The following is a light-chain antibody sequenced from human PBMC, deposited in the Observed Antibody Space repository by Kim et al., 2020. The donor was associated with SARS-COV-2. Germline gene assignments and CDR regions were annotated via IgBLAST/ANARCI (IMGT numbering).Light chain of an antibody. CDR1: QSISSW. CDR3: QQADGFPLT. J-gene: IGKJ4*01. V-gene: IGKV1-12*01. Sequence: DIQMTQSPSSVSASVGDRVTMPCRASQSISSWLAWYQQKAGEAPKLLIYGASTLQSGVPSRFSGSGSGTDFTLTITSLQPEDVATYYCQQADGFPLTFGGGTTGEIK. CDR2: GAS.